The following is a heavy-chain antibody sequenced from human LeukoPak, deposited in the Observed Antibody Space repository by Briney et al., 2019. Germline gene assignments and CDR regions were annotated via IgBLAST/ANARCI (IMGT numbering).Heavy chain of an antibody. CDR2: INPNSGGT. V-gene: IGHV1-2*02. Sequence: ASVKVSCKASGYTFTSYDINWVRQAPGQGLEWMGWINPNSGGTNYAQKFQGRVTMTRGTSISTAYMELSRLRSDDTAVYYCARAQDDFWSGYFYDYWGQGTLVTVSS. CDR3: ARAQDDFWSGYFYDY. J-gene: IGHJ4*02. D-gene: IGHD3-3*01. CDR1: GYTFTSYD.